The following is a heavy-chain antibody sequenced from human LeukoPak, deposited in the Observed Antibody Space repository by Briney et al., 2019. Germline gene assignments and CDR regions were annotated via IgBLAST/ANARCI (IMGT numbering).Heavy chain of an antibody. Sequence: SETLSLTCTVSGGSISSYYWSWIRQPPGKGLEWIGYIYHSGGTYYNPSLKSRVTISVDRSKNQFSLKLSSVTAADTAVYYCARDETFGEGAFDIWGQGTMVTVSS. V-gene: IGHV4-59*12. J-gene: IGHJ3*02. CDR3: ARDETFGEGAFDI. CDR1: GGSISSYY. D-gene: IGHD3-16*01. CDR2: IYHSGGT.